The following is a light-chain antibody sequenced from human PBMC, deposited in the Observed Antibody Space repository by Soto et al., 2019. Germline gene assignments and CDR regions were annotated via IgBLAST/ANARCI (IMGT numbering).Light chain of an antibody. J-gene: IGKJ4*01. CDR2: DAS. Sequence: DIQMTQSPSTLSASVGDRITITCRASQSISGWLAWYQQKPGKAPKLLIYDASTLEDGVPSRFSGSGSGTEDILTICSLQPDDFATYYCQQSKRLSLSFGGGTRV. CDR3: QQSKRLSLS. V-gene: IGKV1-5*01. CDR1: QSISGW.